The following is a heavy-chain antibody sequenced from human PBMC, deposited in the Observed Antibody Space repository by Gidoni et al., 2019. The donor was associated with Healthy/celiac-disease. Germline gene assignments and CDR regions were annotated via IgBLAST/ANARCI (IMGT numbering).Heavy chain of an antibody. V-gene: IGHV3-13*01. CDR1: GVTFSSYD. J-gene: IGHJ3*02. D-gene: IGHD2-21*02. CDR3: ARVTLGAFDI. CDR2: IGTAGDT. Sequence: EVQLVESGGGLVQPGGSLSRSCAASGVTFSSYDMHWVRQATGKGLEWVSAIGTAGDTYYPGSVKGRFTISRENAKNSLYLQMNSLRAGDTAVYYCARVTLGAFDIWVQGTMVTVAS.